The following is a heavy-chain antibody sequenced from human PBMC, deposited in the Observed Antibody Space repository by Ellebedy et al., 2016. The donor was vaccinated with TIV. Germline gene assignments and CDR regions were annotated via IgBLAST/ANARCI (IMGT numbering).Heavy chain of an antibody. CDR2: IRSTSSDK. D-gene: IGHD4-11*01. V-gene: IGHV3-21*01. CDR3: ARATRGMDV. J-gene: IGHJ6*02. Sequence: PGGSLRLSCVASGFTFSNYNMNWVRQPPGKGLEWVSSIRSTSSDKYYAESVKGRFTISRENAKNSLYLQMNSLRAGDTAVYYCARATRGMDVWGQGTTVTVSS. CDR1: GFTFSNYN.